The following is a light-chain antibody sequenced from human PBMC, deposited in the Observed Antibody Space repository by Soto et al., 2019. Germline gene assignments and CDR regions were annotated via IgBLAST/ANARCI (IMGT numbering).Light chain of an antibody. CDR2: EVS. V-gene: IGLV2-14*01. CDR1: SIDIAPYNY. CDR3: TSYTSSTNYV. J-gene: IGLJ1*01. Sequence: QSALTQPASVSGSPGQSLTISCTGTSIDIAPYNYVSWYQQHPGKAPKLIIYEVSYRPSGISNRFSRSKSGNTASLTISGLQAEDEADYYCTSYTSSTNYVFGPGTKLTVL.